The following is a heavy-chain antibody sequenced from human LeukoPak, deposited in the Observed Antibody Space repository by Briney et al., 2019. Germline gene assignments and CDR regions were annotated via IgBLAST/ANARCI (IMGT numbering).Heavy chain of an antibody. Sequence: SETLSLTCAVYGGSFSGYYWSWIRQPPWKGLEWIGEINHSGSTNYNPSLKSRVTISVDTSKNQFSLKLSSVTAADTAVYYCARVSDSSGYYSFDYWGQGTLVTVSS. CDR2: INHSGST. J-gene: IGHJ4*02. D-gene: IGHD3-22*01. CDR3: ARVSDSSGYYSFDY. CDR1: GGSFSGYY. V-gene: IGHV4-34*01.